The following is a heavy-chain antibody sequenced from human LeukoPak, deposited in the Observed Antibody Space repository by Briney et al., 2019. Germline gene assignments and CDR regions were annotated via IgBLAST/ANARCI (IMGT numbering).Heavy chain of an antibody. D-gene: IGHD6-19*01. CDR2: ISYDGSNK. Sequence: GGSLRLSCAASGFTFSSYGMHWVRQAPGKGLEWVAVISYDGSNKYYADSVKGRFTISRDNSKNTLYLQMNSLKTEDTAVYYCTTDPVAGTDYWGQGTLVTVSS. J-gene: IGHJ4*02. CDR1: GFTFSSYG. V-gene: IGHV3-30*03. CDR3: TTDPVAGTDY.